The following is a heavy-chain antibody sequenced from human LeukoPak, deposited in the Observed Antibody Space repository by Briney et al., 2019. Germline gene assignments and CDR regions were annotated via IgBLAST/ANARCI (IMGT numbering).Heavy chain of an antibody. D-gene: IGHD2-21*02. CDR2: INPSGGST. CDR1: GYTFTGYY. CDR3: ARALLTFYFDY. Sequence: GASVKVSCKASGYTFTGYYMHWVRQAPGQGLEWMGIINPSGGSTSYAQKFQGRVTMTRDMSTSTVYMELSSLRSEDTAVYYCARALLTFYFDYWGQGTLVTVSS. V-gene: IGHV1-46*01. J-gene: IGHJ4*02.